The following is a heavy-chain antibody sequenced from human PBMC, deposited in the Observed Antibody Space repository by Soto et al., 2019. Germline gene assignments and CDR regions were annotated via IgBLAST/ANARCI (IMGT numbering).Heavy chain of an antibody. CDR2: ISAHNGNT. CDR1: GYAFTTYG. V-gene: IGHV1-18*01. CDR3: ARGWYGEY. Sequence: QVHLVQSGAEVKKPGASVKVSCQGSGYAFTTYGITWVRQAPRQGLEWMGWISAHNGNTNYAQKLQGRVTVTRDTSMSTAYLVLRSLRYDDTAVYYCARGWYGEYWGQGALVTVSS. J-gene: IGHJ4*02. D-gene: IGHD3-10*01.